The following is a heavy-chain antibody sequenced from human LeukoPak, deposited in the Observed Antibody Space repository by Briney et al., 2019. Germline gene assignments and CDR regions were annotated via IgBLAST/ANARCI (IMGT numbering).Heavy chain of an antibody. J-gene: IGHJ4*02. CDR1: GGSISSYY. D-gene: IGHD3-9*01. CDR3: ARSGLRDYCDC. Sequence: PSETLSLTCTVSGGSISSYYWSWIRQPPGKGLEWIGYIYYSGSTNYNPSLKNRVTISVDTSKNQFSLQLNSVTPEDTAMYYCARSGLRDYCDCWGLGTLVTVSS. CDR2: IYYSGST. V-gene: IGHV4-59*08.